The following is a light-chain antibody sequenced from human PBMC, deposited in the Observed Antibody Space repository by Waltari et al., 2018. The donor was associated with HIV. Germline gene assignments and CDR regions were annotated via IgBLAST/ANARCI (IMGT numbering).Light chain of an antibody. J-gene: IGLJ1*01. Sequence: QSILTRPPSVSAAPGHNVTISCSGTTSNIGKNSVSWYQHLPGKPPKLHIFENDKRPSAFPARVSGLKSGTSATLGIIGLQPGDEADYFCGTWDSSLSAYVFTTGTKVTV. CDR2: END. CDR1: TSNIGKNS. V-gene: IGLV1-51*02. CDR3: GTWDSSLSAYV.